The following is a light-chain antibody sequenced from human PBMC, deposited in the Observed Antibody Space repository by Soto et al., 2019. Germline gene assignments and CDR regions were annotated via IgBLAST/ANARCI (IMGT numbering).Light chain of an antibody. V-gene: IGKV1-9*01. CDR2: AAS. Sequence: IQLTQSPSSLSASVGDRVTITCRVSQGISSYLAWYQQKPGKAPKLLIYAASTLQSGVPSRFSGSGSGTDFTLTISSLQPEDFATYYCQQLNSYPRITFGPGTKVDIK. CDR1: QGISSY. CDR3: QQLNSYPRIT. J-gene: IGKJ3*01.